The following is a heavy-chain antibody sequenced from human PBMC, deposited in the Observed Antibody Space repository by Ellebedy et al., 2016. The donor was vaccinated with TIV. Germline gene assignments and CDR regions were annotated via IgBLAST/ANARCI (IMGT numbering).Heavy chain of an antibody. J-gene: IGHJ4*02. CDR2: IYPGDSDT. CDR1: GYSFTSYW. V-gene: IGHV5-51*01. CDR3: ARLRGNYLGDYFDY. Sequence: PGGSLRLSCEGSGYSFTSYWIGWVRQMPGKGLEWMGIIYPGDSDTKYSPSFQGQVTISADESISTAYLQWSSLKASDTAMYYCARLRGNYLGDYFDYWGQGTLVTVSS. D-gene: IGHD1-26*01.